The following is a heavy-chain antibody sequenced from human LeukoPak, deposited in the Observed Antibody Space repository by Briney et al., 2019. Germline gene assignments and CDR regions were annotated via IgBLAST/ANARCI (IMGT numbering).Heavy chain of an antibody. CDR1: GGSISSYY. Sequence: SETLSLTCTVSGGSISSYYWSWIRQPPGKGLEWIGYIYYSGSTNYNPSLKSRVTISVDTSKNQFSLKLSSVTAADTAVYYCARVPSTVYFDYWGQGALVTVSS. CDR3: ARVPSTVYFDY. D-gene: IGHD4-17*01. V-gene: IGHV4-59*08. CDR2: IYYSGST. J-gene: IGHJ4*02.